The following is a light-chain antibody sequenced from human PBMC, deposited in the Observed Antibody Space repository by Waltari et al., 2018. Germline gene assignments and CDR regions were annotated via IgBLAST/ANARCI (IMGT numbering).Light chain of an antibody. CDR3: QQSYSTPHFT. CDR1: QSISSY. J-gene: IGKJ3*01. Sequence: DIQMTQSPSSLSASVGDRVTIPCRASQSISSYLNWYQPKPGKAPKLLIHAASSLQSGVPSRCSGSVSVTDFTLTISSLQPEDFATYYCQQSYSTPHFTFGPGTKVDIK. V-gene: IGKV1-39*01. CDR2: AAS.